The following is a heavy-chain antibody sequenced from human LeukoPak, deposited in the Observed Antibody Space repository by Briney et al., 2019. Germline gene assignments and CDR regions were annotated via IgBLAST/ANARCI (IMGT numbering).Heavy chain of an antibody. D-gene: IGHD2-15*01. CDR2: INPSGGST. V-gene: IGHV1-46*01. J-gene: IGHJ4*02. CDR3: ARVVPRDCSGGSCYSGSSGWSLGY. Sequence: GASVKVSCKASGYTFTSYYMHWVRQAPGQGLEWMGIINPSGGSTSYAQKFQGRVTMTRDTSTSTVYMELSSLRSEDTAVYYCARVVPRDCSGGSCYSGSSGWSLGYWGQGTLVTVSS. CDR1: GYTFTSYY.